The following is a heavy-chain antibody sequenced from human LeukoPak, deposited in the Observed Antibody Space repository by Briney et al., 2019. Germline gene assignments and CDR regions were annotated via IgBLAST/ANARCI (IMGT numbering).Heavy chain of an antibody. CDR3: ARDRGLEGFDY. CDR2: IYYSGST. Sequence: SETLSLTCTVSGGSISSYYWSWIRQPPGKGLEWIGYIYYSGSTNYNPSLKSRVTISVDTSKNQFSLKLSSVTAADTAVYYCARDRGLEGFDYWGQGTLVTVSS. V-gene: IGHV4-59*12. J-gene: IGHJ4*02. D-gene: IGHD6-19*01. CDR1: GGSISSYY.